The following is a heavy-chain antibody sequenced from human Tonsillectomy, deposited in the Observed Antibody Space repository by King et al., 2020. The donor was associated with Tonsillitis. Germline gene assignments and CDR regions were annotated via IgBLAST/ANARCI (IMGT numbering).Heavy chain of an antibody. J-gene: IGHJ4*02. D-gene: IGHD3-22*01. Sequence: QLQESGPGLVKPSETLSLTCSVSGGSVSSSSYYWGWIRQPPGKGLEWIGTIYYSGSTNYNPSPKTRVTISVDTSKNQFSLKLSSVTAADTAVYYCATRDRYCDSSAYYSFNGYWGQGTLVTVSS. CDR3: ATRDRYCDSSAYYSFNGY. CDR1: GGSVSSSSYY. CDR2: IYYSGST. V-gene: IGHV4-39*07.